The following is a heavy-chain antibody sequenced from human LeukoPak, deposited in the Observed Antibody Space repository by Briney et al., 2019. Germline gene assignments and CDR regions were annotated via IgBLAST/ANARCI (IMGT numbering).Heavy chain of an antibody. CDR3: ARDRVVRPKTSIDY. Sequence: ASVKVSCKASGYTYTSYGISWVRQAPGQGLEWMVWISAYNGNTNYAQKLQGRVTMTTDTSTSTAYMELRSLRSDDTAVYYCARDRVVRPKTSIDYWGQGTLVTVSS. D-gene: IGHD3-10*01. J-gene: IGHJ4*02. CDR1: GYTYTSYG. CDR2: ISAYNGNT. V-gene: IGHV1-18*01.